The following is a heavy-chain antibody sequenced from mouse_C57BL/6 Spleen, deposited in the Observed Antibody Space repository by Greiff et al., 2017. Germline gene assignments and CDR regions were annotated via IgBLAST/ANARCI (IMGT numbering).Heavy chain of an antibody. Sequence: VKLQQPGAELVKPGASVKVSCKASGYTFTSYWMHWVKQRPGQGLEWIGRLHPSDSDTNYNQKFKGKATLTVDKSSSTAYMQLSSLTSEDSAVYYCAIGYYGSGGDYWGQGTTLTVSS. CDR1: GYTFTSYW. J-gene: IGHJ2*01. V-gene: IGHV1-74*01. CDR2: LHPSDSDT. CDR3: AIGYYGSGGDY. D-gene: IGHD1-1*01.